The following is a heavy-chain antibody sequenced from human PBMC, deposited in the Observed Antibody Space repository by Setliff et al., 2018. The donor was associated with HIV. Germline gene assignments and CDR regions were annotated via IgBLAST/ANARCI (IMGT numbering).Heavy chain of an antibody. D-gene: IGHD2-21*01. Sequence: GSLRLSCAASGFTFSSFAMTWVRQAPGKGLEWVSIIYTDDSNTYYAESVKGRFTISRDNSKNTLYLQMNSLRAEDTAVYYCAKHFLLWSNAFHIWGQGTMVTVS. J-gene: IGHJ3*02. CDR1: GFTFSSFA. CDR3: AKHFLLWSNAFHI. V-gene: IGHV3-23*03. CDR2: IYTDDSNT.